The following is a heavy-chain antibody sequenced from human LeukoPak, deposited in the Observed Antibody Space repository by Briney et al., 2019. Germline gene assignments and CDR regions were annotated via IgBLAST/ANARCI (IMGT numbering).Heavy chain of an antibody. CDR2: IYYSGST. Sequence: PSETLSLTCTVSGGSISSYYWSWIRQPPGKGLEWIGYIYYSGSTNYNPSLKSRVTISVDTSKNQFSLKLSSVTAADTAVYYCARGMARQQLVMGGFDYWGQGTLVTVSS. J-gene: IGHJ4*02. CDR1: GGSISSYY. V-gene: IGHV4-59*12. CDR3: ARGMARQQLVMGGFDY. D-gene: IGHD6-13*01.